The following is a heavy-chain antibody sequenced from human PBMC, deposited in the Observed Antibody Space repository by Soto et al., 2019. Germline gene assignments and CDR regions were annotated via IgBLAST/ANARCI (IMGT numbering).Heavy chain of an antibody. CDR3: TTIQVTGHKPH. CDR2: ITNKADNYAT. Sequence: EVQLVESGGGLVQPGGSLKLSCAASGFTFNGSAMHWVRQAPGKGLEWVGRITNKADNYATVYAASVKGRFTISRDDSKTAAYLQMNSLKTEDTAVYYCTTIQVTGHKPHWGQGTLVTVSS. J-gene: IGHJ4*02. V-gene: IGHV3-73*02. CDR1: GFTFNGSA. D-gene: IGHD3-9*01.